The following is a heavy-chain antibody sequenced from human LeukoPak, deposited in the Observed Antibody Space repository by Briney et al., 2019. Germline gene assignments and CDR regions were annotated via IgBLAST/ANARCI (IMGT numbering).Heavy chain of an antibody. CDR3: AREIGYYDSSGYYYVDYWYFDL. J-gene: IGHJ2*01. CDR2: IKQDGSEK. D-gene: IGHD3-22*01. V-gene: IGHV3-7*01. CDR1: GFTSSSYW. Sequence: PGGSLRLSCAASGFTSSSYWMSWVRQAPGKGLEWVANIKQDGSEKYYVDSVKGRFTISRDNAKNSLYLQMNSLRAEDTAVYYCAREIGYYDSSGYYYVDYWYFDLWGRGTLVTVSS.